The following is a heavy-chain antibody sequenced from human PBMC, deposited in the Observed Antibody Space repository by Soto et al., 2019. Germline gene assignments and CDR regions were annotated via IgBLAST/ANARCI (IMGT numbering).Heavy chain of an antibody. CDR1: GITFGSRA. V-gene: IGHV3-21*01. CDR3: ARVGTYYGSGSPYYSDY. CDR2: ITDSGGDA. D-gene: IGHD3-10*01. Sequence: AGGSLRLSCVASGITFGSRAMSWVRQAPGEGLEWVSTITDSGGDANYADSVKGRFTISRDNAKNSLYLQMNSLRAEDTAVYYCARVGTYYGSGSPYYSDYWGQGTLVTVSS. J-gene: IGHJ4*02.